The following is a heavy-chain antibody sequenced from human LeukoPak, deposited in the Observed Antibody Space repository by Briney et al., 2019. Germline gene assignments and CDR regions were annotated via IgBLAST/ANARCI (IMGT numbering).Heavy chain of an antibody. CDR1: GFTFSSYG. J-gene: IGHJ4*02. D-gene: IGHD6-25*01. CDR2: ISGSGSTI. Sequence: GGSLRLSCAASGFTFSSYGMSWVRQAPGKGLEWVSAISGSGSTIYYADSVKGRFTISRDNAKNSLYLQMNSLRAEDTAVYYCARGAAATVYWGQGTLVTVSS. CDR3: ARGAAATVY. V-gene: IGHV3-23*01.